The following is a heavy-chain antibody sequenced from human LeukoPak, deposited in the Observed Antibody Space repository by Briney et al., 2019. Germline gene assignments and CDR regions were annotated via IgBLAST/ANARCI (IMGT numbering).Heavy chain of an antibody. CDR1: GYTFTGYY. CDR2: INPNSGGI. Sequence: ASVKVSCKASGYTFTGYYMHWVRQAPGQGLEWMGWINPNSGGINYAQKFQGRVTMTRDTSISTAYMELSRLISDDTAVYYCARDGGSTSHNWFDPWGLGTLVTVSS. J-gene: IGHJ5*02. D-gene: IGHD2-2*01. CDR3: ARDGGSTSHNWFDP. V-gene: IGHV1-2*02.